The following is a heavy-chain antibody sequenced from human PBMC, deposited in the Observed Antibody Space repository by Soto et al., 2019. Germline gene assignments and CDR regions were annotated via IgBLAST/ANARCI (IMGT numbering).Heavy chain of an antibody. V-gene: IGHV3-23*01. Sequence: GGSLRLSCAASGFTFSSYAMSWVRQAPGKGLEWVSAISGSGGSTYYADSVKGRFTISRDNSKNTLYLQMNSLRAEDTAVYYCAKALTHVVVPIPSDYWGQGTLVTVSS. D-gene: IGHD2-2*01. CDR1: GFTFSSYA. J-gene: IGHJ4*02. CDR2: ISGSGGST. CDR3: AKALTHVVVPIPSDY.